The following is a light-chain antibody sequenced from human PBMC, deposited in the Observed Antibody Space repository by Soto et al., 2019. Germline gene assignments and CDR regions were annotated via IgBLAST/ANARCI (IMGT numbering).Light chain of an antibody. Sequence: EIVLTQSPDTLSFSPGERATLSCRTSQIISTVYLAWYQQKPGQPPRLLTYGTSYRAAGIPDRFSGGGSGTDFTLTITRLEPADSAVYYCQQYGPSLGTFGPGTRLEVK. V-gene: IGKV3-20*01. CDR1: QIISTVY. CDR2: GTS. CDR3: QQYGPSLGT. J-gene: IGKJ2*01.